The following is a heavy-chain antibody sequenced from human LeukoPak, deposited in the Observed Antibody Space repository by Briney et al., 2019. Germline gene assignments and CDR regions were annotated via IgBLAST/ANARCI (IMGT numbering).Heavy chain of an antibody. V-gene: IGHV3-30-3*01. Sequence: GRSLRLSCAASGFTFSSYAMHWVRQAPGKGLEWVAVISYDGSNKYYADSVKGRFTISRDNSKNTLYLQMNSLRAEDTAVYYCARGRKLLGYCSSTSCLVDWFDPWGQGTLVTVSS. J-gene: IGHJ5*02. CDR2: ISYDGSNK. D-gene: IGHD2-2*01. CDR3: ARGRKLLGYCSSTSCLVDWFDP. CDR1: GFTFSSYA.